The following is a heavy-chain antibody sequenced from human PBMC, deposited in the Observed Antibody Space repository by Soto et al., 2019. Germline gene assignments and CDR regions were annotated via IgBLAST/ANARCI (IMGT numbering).Heavy chain of an antibody. D-gene: IGHD2-2*01. CDR2: ISGSGGST. CDR3: AKDRPSIVVVPAASFDY. J-gene: IGHJ4*02. V-gene: IGHV3-23*01. CDR1: GFTFSSYA. Sequence: EVQLLESGGGLVQPGGSLRLSCAASGFTFSSYAMSWVRQAPGKGLEWVSAISGSGGSTYYADSVKGRFTISRDNSKNTLYLQMNSLRAEDTAVYYCAKDRPSIVVVPAASFDYWGQGTLVTVSS.